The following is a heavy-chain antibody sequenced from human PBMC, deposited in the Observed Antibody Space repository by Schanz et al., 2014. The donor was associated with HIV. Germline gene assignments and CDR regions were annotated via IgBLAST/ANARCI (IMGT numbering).Heavy chain of an antibody. V-gene: IGHV1-69*01. D-gene: IGHD6-19*01. CDR1: GGTFRSNA. CDR3: ASGRRSGIGWRMDV. Sequence: QVQLVQSGAEVKKTGSLVKVSCKASGGTFRSNAITWVRQAPGQGLEWIGHFNVMLSKINSAQKFQGRVSMTADPSTNTAYMEMRGLRFEDTAVYYCASGRRSGIGWRMDVWGQGTTVSVSS. J-gene: IGHJ6*02. CDR2: FNVMLSKI.